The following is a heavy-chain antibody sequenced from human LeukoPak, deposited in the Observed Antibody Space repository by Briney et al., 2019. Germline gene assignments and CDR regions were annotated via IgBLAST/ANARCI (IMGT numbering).Heavy chain of an antibody. D-gene: IGHD6-19*01. CDR2: NSGGSS. J-gene: IGHJ4*02. V-gene: IGHV3-23*01. CDR1: GFTFSTYG. Sequence: PGGSLRLSCAASGFTFSTYGLYWVRQAPGKGQEWVSSNSGGSSYYPDSVKGRFTISRDNSKNTLYLQMNSLRAEDTAVYYCAKDLGSSGWYIDYWGQGTLVTVSS. CDR3: AKDLGSSGWYIDY.